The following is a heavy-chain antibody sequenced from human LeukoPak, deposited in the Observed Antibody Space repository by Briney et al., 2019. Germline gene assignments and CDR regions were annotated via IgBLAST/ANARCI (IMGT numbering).Heavy chain of an antibody. CDR1: GYTFTGYY. CDR3: ARDSRVTNGDY. V-gene: IGHV1-2*02. Sequence: ASVKVSCKASGYTFTGYYMHWVLQAPGQGLEWVGLVNPNNGDTKYAQKFQGRVTMTRDTSVSTACMELSRLRSDDTAVYYCARDSRVTNGDYWGQGTLVTVSS. J-gene: IGHJ4*02. D-gene: IGHD3-10*01. CDR2: VNPNNGDT.